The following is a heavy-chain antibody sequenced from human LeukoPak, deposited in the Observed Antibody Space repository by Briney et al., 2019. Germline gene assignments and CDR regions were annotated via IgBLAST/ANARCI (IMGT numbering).Heavy chain of an antibody. CDR1: GGTFSSYA. J-gene: IGHJ4*02. D-gene: IGHD4-23*01. CDR3: AREGRWLDFDY. Sequence: ASVKVSCEASGGTFSSYAISWVRQAPGQGLEWMGGIIPIFGTANYAQKFQGRVTITADKSTSTAYMELSSLRSEDTAVYYCAREGRWLDFDYWGQGTLVTVSS. V-gene: IGHV1-69*06. CDR2: IIPIFGTA.